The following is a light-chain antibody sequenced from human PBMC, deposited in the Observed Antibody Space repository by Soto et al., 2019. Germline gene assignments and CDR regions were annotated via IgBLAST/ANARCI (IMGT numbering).Light chain of an antibody. CDR1: TSNIAGNT. V-gene: IGLV1-44*01. CDR3: ATWDDSLNAAV. CDR2: IDD. Sequence: QSVLTQPPSLSXTPGQRVTISCSGSTSNIAGNTVHWYQHLPETAPKLLIYIDDQRPSGVPDRFSGSKSGTSASLAISGLQSEDEADYYCATWDDSLNAAVFGGGTQLTVL. J-gene: IGLJ7*01.